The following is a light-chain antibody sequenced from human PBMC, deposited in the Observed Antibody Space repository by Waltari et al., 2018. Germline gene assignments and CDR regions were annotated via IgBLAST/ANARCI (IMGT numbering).Light chain of an antibody. Sequence: EIVMTQSPATLSVSPGERATLSCRASQSVSPNLAWYQQKPGQSPRLLIYAATTRATGVPARFSGSGSGTEFTLTITSLQSEDFAVYYCQQYNNWLADFGQGTRLEIK. J-gene: IGKJ5*01. CDR2: AAT. CDR3: QQYNNWLAD. V-gene: IGKV3-15*01. CDR1: QSVSPN.